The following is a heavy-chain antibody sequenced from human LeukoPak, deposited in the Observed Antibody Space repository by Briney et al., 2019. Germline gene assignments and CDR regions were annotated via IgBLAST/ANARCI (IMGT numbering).Heavy chain of an antibody. CDR3: AKDHPSGYYFDY. Sequence: GGSLRLSCAAPGFTFSTYAMSWVRQAPGKGLEWVSAISGSGGSTFNADSVKGRFTISRDNSKNTLFLQMNSLRAEDTAIYYCAKDHPSGYYFDYWGQGTLVTVSS. D-gene: IGHD1-14*01. J-gene: IGHJ4*02. V-gene: IGHV3-23*01. CDR2: ISGSGGST. CDR1: GFTFSTYA.